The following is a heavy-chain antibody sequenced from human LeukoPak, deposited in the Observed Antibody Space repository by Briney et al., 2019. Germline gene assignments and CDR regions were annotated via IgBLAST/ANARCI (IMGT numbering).Heavy chain of an antibody. Sequence: SETLSLTCTVSGGSISSSSYYWGWIRQPPGKGLEWIGSIYYSGSTYYNPSLKSRVTVSVDTSKNQFSLKLSSVTAADTAVYYCARRNVLMVYAIDYWGQGTLVTVSS. J-gene: IGHJ4*02. CDR1: GGSISSSSYY. D-gene: IGHD2-8*01. V-gene: IGHV4-39*01. CDR3: ARRNVLMVYAIDY. CDR2: IYYSGST.